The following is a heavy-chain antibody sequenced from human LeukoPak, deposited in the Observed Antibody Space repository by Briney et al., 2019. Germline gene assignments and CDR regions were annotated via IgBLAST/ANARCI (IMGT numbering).Heavy chain of an antibody. Sequence: PSETLSLTCTVSGVSVSSGSYYWSWIRQPPGKGLEWIGYIYYSGSTNYNPSLKSRVTISVDTSKNQFSLKLSSVTAADTAVYYCARESPDGYNSYYFDYWGQGTLVTVSS. V-gene: IGHV4-61*01. D-gene: IGHD5-24*01. J-gene: IGHJ4*02. CDR3: ARESPDGYNSYYFDY. CDR2: IYYSGST. CDR1: GVSVSSGSYY.